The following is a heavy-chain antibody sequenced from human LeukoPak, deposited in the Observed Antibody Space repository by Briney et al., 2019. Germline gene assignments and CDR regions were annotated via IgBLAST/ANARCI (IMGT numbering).Heavy chain of an antibody. V-gene: IGHV3-7*01. CDR1: GFTFSNFW. CDR3: ARDWYCSGGSCCNDF. D-gene: IGHD2-15*01. J-gene: IGHJ4*02. Sequence: PGGSLTLSCAASGFTFSNFWMNWVRQTPGKGLEWVAKIKQDGSEKYYVDSVKWRFTISRDNAKNSVYLQMNSLRAEDTAVYFCARDWYCSGGSCCNDFWGQGTLVTVSS. CDR2: IKQDGSEK.